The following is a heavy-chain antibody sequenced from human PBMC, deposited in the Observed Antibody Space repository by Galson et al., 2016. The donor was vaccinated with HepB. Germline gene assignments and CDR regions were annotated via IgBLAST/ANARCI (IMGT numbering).Heavy chain of an antibody. Sequence: VRQTPGKGLEWVSTISDSGQSTYYADSVKGRFTVSKDNSKNTLYLQMDSLRAEDTAVYYCARARAEYSSSSLPFECWGQGTLVTVPS. D-gene: IGHD6-6*01. CDR2: ISDSGQST. CDR3: ARARAEYSSSSLPFEC. V-gene: IGHV3-23*01. J-gene: IGHJ4*02.